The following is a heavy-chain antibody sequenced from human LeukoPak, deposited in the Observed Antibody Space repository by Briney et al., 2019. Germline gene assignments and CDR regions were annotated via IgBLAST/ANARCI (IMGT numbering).Heavy chain of an antibody. CDR1: GYTFTGYY. CDR2: LNPNSGAT. Sequence: ASVKVSCKAPGYTFTGYYIHWVRQAPGQGLEWMGWLNPNSGATNYAQKFQGRVTMTRDTSISTAYMELSRLKSDDTAVYYCARAWGFGTSGYYVAYGGQGTLVTVSS. V-gene: IGHV1-2*02. CDR3: ARAWGFGTSGYYVAY. J-gene: IGHJ4*02. D-gene: IGHD3-22*01.